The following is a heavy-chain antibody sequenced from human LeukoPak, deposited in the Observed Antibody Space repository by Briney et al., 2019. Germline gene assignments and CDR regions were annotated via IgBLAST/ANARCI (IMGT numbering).Heavy chain of an antibody. CDR1: GFNFGDFW. CDR2: IKADGSEK. D-gene: IGHD1-26*01. V-gene: IGHV3-7*02. Sequence: PGGSLRLSCAASGFNFGDFWMNWVRQAPGKGLEWVANIKADGSEKHYVDSVKGRFTISRDNAKNTLYLQMNSLRAEDTAVYYCVRARRPQSGSYLHLDYWGQGAVVTVSS. J-gene: IGHJ4*02. CDR3: VRARRPQSGSYLHLDY.